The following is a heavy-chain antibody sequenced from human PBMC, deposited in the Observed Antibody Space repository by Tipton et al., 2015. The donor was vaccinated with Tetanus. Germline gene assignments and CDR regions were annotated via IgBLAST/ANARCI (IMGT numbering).Heavy chain of an antibody. CDR2: IYYSGST. D-gene: IGHD3-22*01. Sequence: TLSLTCTVSGGSISSSSYYWGWIRQPPGKGLEWIGSIYYSGSTYYNPSLKSRVTISVDTTKNQFSLNLSSVTAADTAVYYCASPQTYYYDSSGQEQFDFWGQGTLVTVSS. CDR3: ASPQTYYYDSSGQEQFDF. J-gene: IGHJ4*02. CDR1: GGSISSSSYY. V-gene: IGHV4-39*01.